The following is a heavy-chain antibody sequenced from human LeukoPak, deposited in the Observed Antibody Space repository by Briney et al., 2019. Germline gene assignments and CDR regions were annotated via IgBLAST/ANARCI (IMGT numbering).Heavy chain of an antibody. CDR2: IIPIFGIT. Sequence: ASVKVSCKASGGTFSSYAISWVRQAPGQGLEWVGRIIPIFGITNYAQKFRGRVTITADKSTSTAYMELSSLRSEDTAVYYCARGKVVVENWFDPWGQGTLVTVSS. CDR1: GGTFSSYA. J-gene: IGHJ5*02. V-gene: IGHV1-69*04. D-gene: IGHD2-2*01. CDR3: ARGKVVVENWFDP.